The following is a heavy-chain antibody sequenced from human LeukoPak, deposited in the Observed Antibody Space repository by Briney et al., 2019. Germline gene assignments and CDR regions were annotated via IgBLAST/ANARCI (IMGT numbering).Heavy chain of an antibody. CDR1: GVSVSSGSYY. Sequence: PSETLSLTCTVSGVSVSSGSYYWSWIRQPPGKGLEWIGYIYYSGSTNYNPSLKSRVTISVDTSKNQFSLKLSSVTAADTAVYYCARNSGSYQIDYWGQGTLVTVSS. D-gene: IGHD1-26*01. V-gene: IGHV4-61*01. CDR2: IYYSGST. CDR3: ARNSGSYQIDY. J-gene: IGHJ4*02.